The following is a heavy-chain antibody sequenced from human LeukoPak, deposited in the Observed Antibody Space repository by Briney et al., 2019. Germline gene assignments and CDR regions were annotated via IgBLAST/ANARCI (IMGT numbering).Heavy chain of an antibody. CDR2: ISSNGGST. J-gene: IGHJ4*02. D-gene: IGHD3-16*01. CDR1: GFTFNIYA. Sequence: GGSLRLSCSASGFTFNIYAMHGVRRAPGKALEYVSAISSNGGSTYYADSVKGRFTISRDNSKNTLYLQMSSPRAEDTAVYYCVKDEWGTGSYMYPDYWGQGTLVTVSS. V-gene: IGHV3-64D*06. CDR3: VKDEWGTGSYMYPDY.